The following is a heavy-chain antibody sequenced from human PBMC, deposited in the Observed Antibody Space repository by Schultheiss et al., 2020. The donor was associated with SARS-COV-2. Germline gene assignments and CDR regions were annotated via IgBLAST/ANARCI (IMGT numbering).Heavy chain of an antibody. V-gene: IGHV3-30*07. Sequence: GGSLRLSCAASGFTFISYAMHWVRQAPGKGLEWVAVISYDGSNKYYADSVKGRFTISRDNAKNTLYLQMNSLRAEDTAVYYCARDPRSIAAAVGAFDIWGQGTMVTVSS. D-gene: IGHD6-13*01. J-gene: IGHJ3*02. CDR3: ARDPRSIAAAVGAFDI. CDR2: ISYDGSNK. CDR1: GFTFISYA.